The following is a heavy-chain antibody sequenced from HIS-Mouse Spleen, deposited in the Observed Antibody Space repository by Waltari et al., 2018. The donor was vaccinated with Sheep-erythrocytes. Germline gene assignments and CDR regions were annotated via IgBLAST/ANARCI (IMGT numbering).Heavy chain of an antibody. CDR1: GGSFSIYA. J-gene: IGHJ4*02. D-gene: IGHD1-26*01. CDR3: AQTGATTPHFDY. CDR2: IIPILGIA. Sequence: QVQLVQSGAAVKKPGSSVKVSCKASGGSFSIYAISWLRQAPGQGLEWMGRIIPILGIANYAQKFQGRVTITADKSTSTAYMELSSLRSEDTAVYYCAQTGATTPHFDYWGQGTLVTVSS. V-gene: IGHV1-69*04.